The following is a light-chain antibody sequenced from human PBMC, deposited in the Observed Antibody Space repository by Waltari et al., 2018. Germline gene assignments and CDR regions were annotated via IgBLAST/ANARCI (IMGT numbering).Light chain of an antibody. CDR3: QVWDDVTDSGV. V-gene: IGLV3-21*04. Sequence: YVLTQPPSVSVDPGKTARLTCGGDNIGSKSVNWYQQKPGQAPVLVMFYDTDRPSACPGRFSGSTSGNPATLTISWVEAGDEADYHCQVWDDVTDSGVFGGGTKLTVL. CDR1: NIGSKS. CDR2: YDT. J-gene: IGLJ3*02.